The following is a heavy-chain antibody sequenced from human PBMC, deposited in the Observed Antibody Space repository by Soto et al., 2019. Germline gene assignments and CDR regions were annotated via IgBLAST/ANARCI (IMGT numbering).Heavy chain of an antibody. V-gene: IGHV3-7*01. CDR3: ATDLNWENF. D-gene: IGHD1-26*01. CDR2: ISPDGTEK. CDR1: GLTFSNRW. J-gene: IGHJ4*02. Sequence: GGSLRLSCAVSGLTFSNRWMTWVRQASGKGLEFLATISPDGTEKYYVDSVKGRFTISRDNAENSLYLQMNSLRAEDTAVYSCATDLNWENFWGQGTLVTVSS.